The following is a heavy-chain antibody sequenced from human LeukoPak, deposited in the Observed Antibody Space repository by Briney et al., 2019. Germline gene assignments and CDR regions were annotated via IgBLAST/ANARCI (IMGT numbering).Heavy chain of an antibody. CDR3: AKAVDRELLHY. D-gene: IGHD1-26*01. V-gene: IGHV3-30*18. CDR2: ISYDGSNK. CDR1: GFTFSSYG. J-gene: IGHJ4*02. Sequence: GSLRLSCAASGFTFSSYGMHWVRQAPGKGLEWVAVISYDGSNKYYADSVKGRFTISRDNSKNTLYLQMNSLRAEDTAVYYCAKAVDRELLHYWGQGTLVTVSS.